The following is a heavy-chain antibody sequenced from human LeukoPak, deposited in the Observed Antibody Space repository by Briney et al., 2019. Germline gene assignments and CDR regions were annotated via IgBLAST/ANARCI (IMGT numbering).Heavy chain of an antibody. V-gene: IGHV1-69*13. Sequence: ASVKVSCKASGGTFSSYAISWVRQAPGQGLEWMGGIIPIFGTANYAQKFQGRVTITADESTSTAYMELSSLRSEDTAVYYCVTGVFSPSATFDIWGQGTMVTVSS. CDR1: GGTFSSYA. J-gene: IGHJ3*02. CDR2: IIPIFGTA. D-gene: IGHD6-6*01. CDR3: VTGVFSPSATFDI.